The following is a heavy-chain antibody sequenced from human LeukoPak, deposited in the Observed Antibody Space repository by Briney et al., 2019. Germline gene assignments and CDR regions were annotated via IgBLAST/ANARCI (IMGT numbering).Heavy chain of an antibody. CDR2: IYSGGNT. D-gene: IGHD1-14*01. Sequence: GGSLRLSCAASGFTVSSNYMSWVRQAPGKGLEWVSVIYSGGNTYYADSVKGRFTISRDNSKNTLYLRMNGLRAEDTPVYYCARDQRGDGINYFDYWGQGTLVTVSS. CDR3: ARDQRGDGINYFDY. J-gene: IGHJ4*02. CDR1: GFTVSSNY. V-gene: IGHV3-53*01.